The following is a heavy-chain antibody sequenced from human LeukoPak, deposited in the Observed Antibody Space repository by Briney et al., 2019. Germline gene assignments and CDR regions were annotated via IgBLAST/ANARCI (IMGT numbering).Heavy chain of an antibody. Sequence: ASVKVSCKASGGTFSSYAISWVRQAPGQGLEWMGRIIPIFGTANYAQKFQGRVTITADESTSTAYMELSSLRSEDTAVYYCARLRFLEWLFPGDYFDYWGQGTLVTVSS. CDR2: IIPIFGTA. J-gene: IGHJ4*02. D-gene: IGHD3-3*01. CDR3: ARLRFLEWLFPGDYFDY. CDR1: GGTFSSYA. V-gene: IGHV1-69*13.